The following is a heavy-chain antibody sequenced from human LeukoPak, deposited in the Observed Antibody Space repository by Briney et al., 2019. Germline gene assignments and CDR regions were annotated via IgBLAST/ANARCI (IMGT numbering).Heavy chain of an antibody. CDR3: ARDPGVVPGPYAFDI. Sequence: SETLSLTCTVSGASISGYYWSWIRQPPGKGLEWIGYIYYSRSTNYNPSLKSRVTISVDTSKNQFSLKLSSVTAADTAVYYCARDPGVVPGPYAFDIWGQGTMVTVSS. D-gene: IGHD3-3*01. V-gene: IGHV4-59*01. CDR1: GASISGYY. J-gene: IGHJ3*02. CDR2: IYYSRST.